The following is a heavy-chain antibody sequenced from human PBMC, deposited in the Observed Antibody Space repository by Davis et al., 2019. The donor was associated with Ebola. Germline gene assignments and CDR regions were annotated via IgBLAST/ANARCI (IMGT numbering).Heavy chain of an antibody. D-gene: IGHD2-15*01. CDR2: IYYSGST. V-gene: IGHV4-59*12. CDR3: ARDSEGRVAARFEP. Sequence: SETLSLTCTVSGCSILSYHWSWIRQPPGKGLAWIGYIYYSGSTHYNPSLKSRVTISVDTSKNQFSLKLSSVTAADTAVYYCARDSEGRVAARFEPWGQGTLVTVSS. J-gene: IGHJ5*02. CDR1: GCSILSYH.